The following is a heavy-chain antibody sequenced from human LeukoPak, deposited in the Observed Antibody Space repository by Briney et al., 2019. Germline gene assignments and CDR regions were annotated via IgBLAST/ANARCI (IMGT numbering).Heavy chain of an antibody. V-gene: IGHV3-23*01. J-gene: IGHJ5*02. D-gene: IGHD6-19*01. CDR3: AKDPWLVERVVWFDP. CDR1: GFTFSSYA. CDR2: ISGSGGST. Sequence: GGSLRLSCAASGFTFSSYAMSWVRQAPGKGLEWVSAISGSGGSTYYADSEKGRFTISRDNSKNPLYLQMNSLRAEDTAVYYCAKDPWLVERVVWFDPWGQGTLVTVSS.